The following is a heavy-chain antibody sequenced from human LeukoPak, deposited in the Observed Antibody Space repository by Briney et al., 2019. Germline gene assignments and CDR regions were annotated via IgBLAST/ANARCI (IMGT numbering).Heavy chain of an antibody. CDR1: GCSISSSNW. CDR2: IYHSRST. V-gene: IGHV4-4*02. Sequence: SGTLSLTCAVSGCSISSSNWGSWVRQPPGRGLGGIGEIYHSRSTNYNPSLKSRVTVSVDKSKNQFSLKLSSVAAADTAVYYCASTDYHWNYYYWGQGTLVTVSS. D-gene: IGHD1-20*01. J-gene: IGHJ4*02. CDR3: ASTDYHWNYYY.